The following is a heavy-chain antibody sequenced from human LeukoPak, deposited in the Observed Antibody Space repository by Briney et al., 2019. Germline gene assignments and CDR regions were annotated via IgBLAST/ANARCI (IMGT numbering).Heavy chain of an antibody. CDR2: IKEDGSEK. V-gene: IGHV3-7*03. CDR1: GFTFSSYG. CDR3: AKGAGGGYYFDY. D-gene: IGHD1-26*01. J-gene: IGHJ4*02. Sequence: GGSLRLSCAASGFTFSSYGMHWVRQSPGKGLEWVANIKEDGSEKYYVDSVKGRFTISRDNAKNSLYLQMNSLRAEDTALYYCAKGAGGGYYFDYWGQGTLVTVSS.